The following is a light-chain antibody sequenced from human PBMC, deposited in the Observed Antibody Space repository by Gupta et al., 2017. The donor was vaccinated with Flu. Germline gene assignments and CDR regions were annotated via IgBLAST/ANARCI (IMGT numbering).Light chain of an antibody. CDR3: SSYAGSNNLV. J-gene: IGLJ2*01. CDR2: EVS. CDR1: SSDVGGYNY. V-gene: IGLV2-8*02. Sequence: SALTQPPSPSRSPGQSVTIFCPGTSSDVGGYNYVSWYQQHPGKAPNLMIYEVSKRPSGVPDRCSGAKSGNTASLTVSGLQAEDEADYYCSSYAGSNNLVFGGGTKLTVL.